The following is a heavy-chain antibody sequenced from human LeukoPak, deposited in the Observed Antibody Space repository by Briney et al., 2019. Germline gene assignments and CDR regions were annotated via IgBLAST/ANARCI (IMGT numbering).Heavy chain of an antibody. Sequence: PGGSLRLSCTTSGFNFRAYWMGWVRQAPGKGLEWVANIHQHGSKENYLDSVKGRFTISRDNAKNSLYLQMNSLRAEDTAVYYCARDTSSSWYNPHYFDYWGQGTLVTVSS. CDR1: GFNFRAYW. V-gene: IGHV3-7*01. CDR3: ARDTSSSWYNPHYFDY. D-gene: IGHD6-13*01. CDR2: IHQHGSKE. J-gene: IGHJ4*02.